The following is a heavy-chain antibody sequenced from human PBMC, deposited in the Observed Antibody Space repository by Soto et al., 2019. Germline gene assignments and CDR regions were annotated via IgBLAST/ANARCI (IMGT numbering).Heavy chain of an antibody. Sequence: QITLKESGPTLVKPTQTLTLTCTFSGFSLSTSGVGVGWIRQPPGKALEWLALIYWDDDKRYSPSLKSRLTITKDPSKNQVVLTMTNMDPVDTATYYCAHSYTIQLFGGMDVWGQGTTVTVSS. CDR3: AHSYTIQLFGGMDV. J-gene: IGHJ6*02. V-gene: IGHV2-5*02. CDR2: IYWDDDK. CDR1: GFSLSTSGVG. D-gene: IGHD5-18*01.